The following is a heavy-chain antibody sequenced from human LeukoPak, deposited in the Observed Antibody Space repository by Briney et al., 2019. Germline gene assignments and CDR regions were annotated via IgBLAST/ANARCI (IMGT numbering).Heavy chain of an antibody. J-gene: IGHJ6*02. V-gene: IGHV1-18*01. D-gene: IGHD3-22*01. Sequence: GSSVKVSCKASGGTFSSYAISWVRQAPGQGLEWMGWISAYNGNTNYAQKLQGRVTMTTDTSTSTAYMELRSLRSDDTAVYYCARNGYDSSGVGSYYYYGMDVWGQGTTVTVSS. CDR3: ARNGYDSSGVGSYYYYGMDV. CDR2: ISAYNGNT. CDR1: GGTFSSYA.